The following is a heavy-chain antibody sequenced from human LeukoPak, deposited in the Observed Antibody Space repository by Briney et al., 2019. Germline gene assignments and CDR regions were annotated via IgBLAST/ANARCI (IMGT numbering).Heavy chain of an antibody. CDR1: GGSISSYY. Sequence: SETLSLTCTVSGGSISSYYWSWIRQPPGKGLEWIGYIYYSGSTNYNPSLKSRVTISVDTSKNQFSLKLSSVTAADTAVYYCARVGWLSGYYYYGMDVWGKGTTVTVSS. CDR3: ARVGWLSGYYYYGMDV. D-gene: IGHD3-22*01. J-gene: IGHJ6*04. V-gene: IGHV4-59*01. CDR2: IYYSGST.